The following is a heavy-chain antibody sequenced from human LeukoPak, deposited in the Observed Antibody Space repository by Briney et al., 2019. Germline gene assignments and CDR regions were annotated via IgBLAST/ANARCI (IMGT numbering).Heavy chain of an antibody. CDR1: GFTFSSYA. V-gene: IGHV3-30-3*01. Sequence: GGSLRLSCAASGFTFSSYAMHWVRQAPGKGLEWVAVISYDGSNKYYADSVKGRFTISRDNSKNTLYLQMNSLRAEDTAVYYCAKDPTYYGSGSYQIYYWGQGTLVTVSS. J-gene: IGHJ4*02. CDR3: AKDPTYYGSGSYQIYY. D-gene: IGHD3-10*01. CDR2: ISYDGSNK.